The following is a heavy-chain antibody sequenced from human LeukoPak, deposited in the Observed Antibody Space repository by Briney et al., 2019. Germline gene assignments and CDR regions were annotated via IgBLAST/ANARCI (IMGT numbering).Heavy chain of an antibody. CDR2: IYYSGST. CDR1: GGSISSYY. Sequence: SETLSLTCTVSGGSISSYYWSWIRQPPGKGLEWIGYIYYSGSTNYNPSLKSRVTISVDTSKNQFSLKLSSVTVADTAVYYCARVGSSVAKTFDYWGQGTLVTVSS. J-gene: IGHJ4*02. D-gene: IGHD5-12*01. V-gene: IGHV4-59*01. CDR3: ARVGSSVAKTFDY.